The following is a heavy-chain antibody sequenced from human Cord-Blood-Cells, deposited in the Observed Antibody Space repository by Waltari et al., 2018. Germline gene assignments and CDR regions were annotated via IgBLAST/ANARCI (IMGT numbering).Heavy chain of an antibody. CDR3: ARAYSNWFDP. Sequence: QVQLQESSQGLVKPSETLSLTCTVSGYSISSGYSWGWIRQPPGKGLEWIGSIYHSGSTYYNPSLKSRVTISVDTSKNQFSLKLSSVTAADTAVYYCARAYSNWFDPWGQGTLVTVSS. D-gene: IGHD4-4*01. V-gene: IGHV4-38-2*02. J-gene: IGHJ5*02. CDR2: IYHSGST. CDR1: GYSISSGYS.